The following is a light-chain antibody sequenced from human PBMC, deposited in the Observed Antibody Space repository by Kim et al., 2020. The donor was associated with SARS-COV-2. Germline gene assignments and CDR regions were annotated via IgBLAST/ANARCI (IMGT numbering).Light chain of an antibody. CDR3: QQYDKWPPT. CDR2: EAS. CDR1: QSVSSN. V-gene: IGKV3-15*01. J-gene: IGKJ4*01. Sequence: DIELTQSPATLSMSPGERATLSCRASQSVSSNLAWYQQKPGQIPRLLIFEASTRAPDVPVTFTGSGSGTQFALTISSLQPEDFAVYYCQQYDKWPPTFGGGTKLEI.